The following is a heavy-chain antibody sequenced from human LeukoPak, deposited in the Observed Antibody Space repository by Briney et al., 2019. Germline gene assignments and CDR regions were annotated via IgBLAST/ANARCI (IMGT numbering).Heavy chain of an antibody. V-gene: IGHV1-2*02. CDR2: INPNSGGT. D-gene: IGHD2-15*01. Sequence: GAPVKVSCKASGYTFTGYYMHWVRQAPGQGLEWMGWINPNSGGTNYAQKFQGRVTMTRDTSISTAYMEQSRLRSDDTAVYYCARRAALAYSELSDWGQGTLVTVSS. CDR3: ARRAALAYSELSD. J-gene: IGHJ4*02. CDR1: GYTFTGYY.